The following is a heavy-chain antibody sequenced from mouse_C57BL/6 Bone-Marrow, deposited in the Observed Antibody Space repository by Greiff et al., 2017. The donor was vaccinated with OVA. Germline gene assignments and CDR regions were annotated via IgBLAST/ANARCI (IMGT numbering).Heavy chain of an antibody. CDR1: GYTFTSYW. D-gene: IGHD2-5*01. CDR3: ARPSNYYFDY. CDR2: IDPSDSYT. Sequence: QVQLQQSGAELVMPGASVKLSCKASGYTFTSYWMHWVKQRPGQGLEWIGEIDPSDSYTNYNQKFKGKSTLTVDKSSSTAYMQLSSLTSEDSAVYYCARPSNYYFDYWGQGTTLTVSS. J-gene: IGHJ2*01. V-gene: IGHV1-69*01.